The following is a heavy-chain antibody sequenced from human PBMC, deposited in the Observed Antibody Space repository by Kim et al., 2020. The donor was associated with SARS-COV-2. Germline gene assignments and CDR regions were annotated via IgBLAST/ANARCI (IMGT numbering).Heavy chain of an antibody. D-gene: IGHD3-3*02. Sequence: GGSLRLSCAASRFTFSNYAMTWIRQAAGRGLEWVSTVDGRGGRTYYADSVKGRFTISRDNDRNTLYLQMNSLTVDDTAVYYCAKGGLAYLQWLPDYWGQGTQVTVAS. CDR2: VDGRGGRT. J-gene: IGHJ4*02. CDR1: RFTFSNYA. CDR3: AKGGLAYLQWLPDY. V-gene: IGHV3-23*01.